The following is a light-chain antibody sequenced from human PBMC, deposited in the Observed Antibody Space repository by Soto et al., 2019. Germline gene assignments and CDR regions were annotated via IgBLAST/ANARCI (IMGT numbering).Light chain of an antibody. V-gene: IGKV3-15*01. CDR2: DAS. J-gene: IGKJ4*01. CDR3: QQYNHDPLT. Sequence: IVMTQSPATLSVSPGEGATLSCRASQSVGSSLAWYQQIPGQAPRLLIFDASTRATGIPARFSGSGSGTDFSLTISNLQPEDFAGYYSQQYNHDPLTSGGGTRVDIX. CDR1: QSVGSS.